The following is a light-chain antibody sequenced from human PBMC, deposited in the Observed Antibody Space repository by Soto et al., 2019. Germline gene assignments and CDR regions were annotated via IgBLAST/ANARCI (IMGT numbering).Light chain of an antibody. CDR1: NSDIGSYKY. CDR3: SAYSASGTPFV. CDR2: EVR. V-gene: IGLV2-14*01. Sequence: QSALTQPASVSGSPGQSITISCAGSNSDIGSYKYVSCFQQHPANAPKLIISEVRDPPSGVSTPFSGATSGNTSSLTISGLQPSDDADDYYSAYSASGTPFVFGTGTKLTVL. J-gene: IGLJ1*01.